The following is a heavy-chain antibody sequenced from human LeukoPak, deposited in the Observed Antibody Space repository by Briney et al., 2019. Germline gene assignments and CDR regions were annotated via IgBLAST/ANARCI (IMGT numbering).Heavy chain of an antibody. V-gene: IGHV4-34*01. CDR2: INHSGCT. CDR3: ARGPDFYDSSGYYPI. CDR1: GGSFRNYY. D-gene: IGHD3-22*01. J-gene: IGHJ4*02. Sequence: PSETLSLTCAVYGGSFRNYYWSWIRQPPGKGLEWIGEINHSGCTKYNPSLKSRVTISVDRSKNQFSLKLSSVTAADTAVYYCARGPDFYDSSGYYPIWGQGTLVTVSS.